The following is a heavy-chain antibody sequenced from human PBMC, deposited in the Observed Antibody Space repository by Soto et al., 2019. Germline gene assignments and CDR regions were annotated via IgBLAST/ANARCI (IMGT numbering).Heavy chain of an antibody. D-gene: IGHD3-10*01. CDR3: ARGESFDY. J-gene: IGHJ4*02. CDR2: ISPTGGSI. CDR1: GYSFINYY. Sequence: QVQLVQSGAEVREPGASVKISCKASGYSFINYYIHWLRLAPGQALEWVGIISPTGGSITYAQRFHERVTMTTDMFTNTVSMELYSLRSEDTAVYYCARGESFDYWGQGTLVAVSS. V-gene: IGHV1-46*03.